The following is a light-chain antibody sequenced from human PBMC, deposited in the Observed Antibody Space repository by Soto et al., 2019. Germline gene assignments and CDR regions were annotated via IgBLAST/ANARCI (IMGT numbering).Light chain of an antibody. V-gene: IGKV1-39*01. CDR3: QQSYTLPFT. CDR1: QTIARS. CDR2: NPF. J-gene: IGKJ2*01. Sequence: DVQMTQSPPSLSASVGDSVSITCRTSQTIARSLTWYQQKPGKPPNLLIHNPFILQRGVPSRFSGSGSGTEFTLSVTSLQPEDFATYFCQQSYTLPFTFGPGTKLE.